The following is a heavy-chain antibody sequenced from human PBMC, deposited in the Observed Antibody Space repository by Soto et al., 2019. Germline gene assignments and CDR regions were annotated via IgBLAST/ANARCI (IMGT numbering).Heavy chain of an antibody. D-gene: IGHD2-2*01. Sequence: PGGSLRLSCAASGFTFSNYGMHWVRQAPGKGLEWVAVISYDGSNKYYVDSVKGRFTISRDSSKNTVYLQMNSLRAEDTAVYYCAKVHCSSTTCYPNYYYYYGMDVWGQGTTVTVSS. CDR2: ISYDGSNK. CDR1: GFTFSNYG. CDR3: AKVHCSSTTCYPNYYYYYGMDV. J-gene: IGHJ6*02. V-gene: IGHV3-30*18.